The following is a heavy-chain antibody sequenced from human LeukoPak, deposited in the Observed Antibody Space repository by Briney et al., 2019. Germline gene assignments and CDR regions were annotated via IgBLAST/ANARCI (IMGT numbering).Heavy chain of an antibody. J-gene: IGHJ4*02. D-gene: IGHD3-10*01. CDR2: IYYSGST. V-gene: IGHV4-30-4*01. Sequence: SETLSLTCTVSGGSISSGDYYWRWIRQPPGKGLEWIWYIYYSGSTYYNPSLKSRVTISVDTSKNQFSLKLSSVTAADTAVYYCARDVLLWFGDQRSPTDYWGQGTLVTVSS. CDR1: GGSISSGDYY. CDR3: ARDVLLWFGDQRSPTDY.